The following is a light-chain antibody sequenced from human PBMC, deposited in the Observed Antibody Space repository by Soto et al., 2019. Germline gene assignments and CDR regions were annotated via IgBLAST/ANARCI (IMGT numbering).Light chain of an antibody. Sequence: DIQMTQSPSTLSGSVGDTVTITCRASHDINRWLAWYQQKPGKPPKLLIYDASGLDSGVPSRFGGSGYGTEFTLTITGLQPEDFATFYCQQYESFPWTFGQGTHV. CDR3: QQYESFPWT. CDR2: DAS. CDR1: HDINRW. J-gene: IGKJ1*01. V-gene: IGKV1-5*01.